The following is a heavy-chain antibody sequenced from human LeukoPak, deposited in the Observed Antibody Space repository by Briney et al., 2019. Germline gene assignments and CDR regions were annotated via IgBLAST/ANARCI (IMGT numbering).Heavy chain of an antibody. CDR2: ISGSGGST. J-gene: IGHJ5*02. CDR1: GFTFSSYA. CDR3: AKGRILVASRNWFDP. Sequence: PGGSLRLSCAASGFTFSSYAMSWVRQAPGKGLEWVSAISGSGGSTYYADSVKGRFTISRDNSRNTLYLQMNSLRAEDTAVYYCAKGRILVASRNWFDPWGQGTLVTVSS. D-gene: IGHD2-8*02. V-gene: IGHV3-23*01.